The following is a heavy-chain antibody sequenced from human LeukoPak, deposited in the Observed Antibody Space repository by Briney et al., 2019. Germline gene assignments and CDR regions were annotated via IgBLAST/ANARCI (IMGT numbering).Heavy chain of an antibody. V-gene: IGHV1-18*01. CDR1: GFALTTYN. CDR3: ARNTYGYKFSMDV. J-gene: IGHJ6*03. CDR2: VTAFNENT. D-gene: IGHD5-24*01. Sequence: GASVKVSCKASGFALTTYNIVWLRQAPGQGLEWVGGVTAFNENTHYSRKVQGRVTMTRDTSTSTAYMELRSLRSDDTAVYYCARNTYGYKFSMDVWGEGTTVTVSS.